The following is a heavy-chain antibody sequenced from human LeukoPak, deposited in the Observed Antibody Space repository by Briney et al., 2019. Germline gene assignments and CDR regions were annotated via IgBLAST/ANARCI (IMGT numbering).Heavy chain of an antibody. J-gene: IGHJ2*01. CDR2: IYYSGST. V-gene: IGHV4-31*03. CDR3: ARGGHYYDSSGYGNWYFDL. CDR1: GGSISSGGYY. Sequence: SETLSLTCTVSGGSISSGGYYWSWIRQHPGKGLEWIGYIYYSGSTYYNPSLKSRVTISVDRSKNQFSLKLSSVTAADTAVYYCARGGHYYDSSGYGNWYFDLWGRGTLVTVSS. D-gene: IGHD3-22*01.